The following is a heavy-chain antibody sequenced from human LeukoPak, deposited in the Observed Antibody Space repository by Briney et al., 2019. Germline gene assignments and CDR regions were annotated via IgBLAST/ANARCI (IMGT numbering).Heavy chain of an antibody. D-gene: IGHD3-3*02. J-gene: IGHJ4*02. CDR1: GFTFSSYS. CDR3: AKDGGHFWSGYFDY. Sequence: GGSLRLSCAASGFTFSSYSMNWVRQAPGKGLEWVSYISSSSSTIYYADSVKGRFTISRDNSKNSLYLQMNSLRTEDTALYYCAKDGGHFWSGYFDYWGQGTLVTVSS. CDR2: ISSSSSTI. V-gene: IGHV3-48*04.